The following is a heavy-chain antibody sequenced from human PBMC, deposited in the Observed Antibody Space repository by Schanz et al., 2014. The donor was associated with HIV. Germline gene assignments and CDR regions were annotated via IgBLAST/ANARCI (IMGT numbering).Heavy chain of an antibody. Sequence: EVQLLESGGGLVQPGGSLRLSCAASRFTFSSYAMSWVRQAPGKGLEWVSLISGSGGHTYYADSVKGRFTISRDNSKNTLYLQMNSLRAEDTAVYYCIRHVEWARSYWGQGILVTVSS. D-gene: IGHD1-1*01. CDR3: IRHVEWARSY. J-gene: IGHJ4*02. V-gene: IGHV3-23*01. CDR2: ISGSGGHT. CDR1: RFTFSSYA.